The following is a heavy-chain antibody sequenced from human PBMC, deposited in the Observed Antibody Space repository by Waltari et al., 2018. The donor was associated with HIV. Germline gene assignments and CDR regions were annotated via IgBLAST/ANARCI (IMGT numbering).Heavy chain of an antibody. CDR3: ARPVQCSSTTCTGPFHI. V-gene: IGHV4-34*01. CDR2: IDQRGRT. CDR1: GGSLSSYY. J-gene: IGHJ3*02. Sequence: QVHLQQWGAGLLKPSETLSLTCAVYGGSLSSYYWTWIRQPPGKGLEWIGEIDQRGRTKYNPSLKSRVTISVDTSKNQFSLKLNSVTAADTALYYCARPVQCSSTTCTGPFHIWGQGTMVTVSS. D-gene: IGHD2-2*01.